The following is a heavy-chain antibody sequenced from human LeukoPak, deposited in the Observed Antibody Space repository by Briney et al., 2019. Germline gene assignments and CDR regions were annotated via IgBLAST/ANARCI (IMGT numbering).Heavy chain of an antibody. CDR1: GGSISSSSYY. D-gene: IGHD3-10*01. CDR3: ARRPGVSYFDY. V-gene: IGHV4-39*01. J-gene: IGHJ4*02. CDR2: IYYSGST. Sequence: SETLSLTCTVSGGSISSSSYYWGWIRQPPGKGLEWIGSIYYSGSTYYNPSLKSRVTISVDTSKNQFSLKLSSVTAADTAVYYCARRPGVSYFDYWGQGTLVTVSS.